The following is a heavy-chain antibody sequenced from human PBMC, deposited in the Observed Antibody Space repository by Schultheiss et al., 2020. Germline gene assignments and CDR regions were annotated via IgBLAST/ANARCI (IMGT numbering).Heavy chain of an antibody. CDR3: ARSPPREPDYFDY. CDR2: IYYSGST. Sequence: TLSRTCSVSGGSFSTYYWSWIRQPPGKGLEWIGSIYYSGSTNYNPSLKSRVTISVDTSENQFSLKLSSVTAADTAVYYCARSPPREPDYFDYWGQGTLVTVSS. CDR1: GGSFSTYY. D-gene: IGHD1-14*01. V-gene: IGHV4-59*01. J-gene: IGHJ4*02.